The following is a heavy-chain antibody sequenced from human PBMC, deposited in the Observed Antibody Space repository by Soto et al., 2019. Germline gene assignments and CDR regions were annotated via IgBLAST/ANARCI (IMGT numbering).Heavy chain of an antibody. CDR3: AKTPPGSPYFDY. Sequence: GGSLRLSCAASGFTFDDYAMHWVRQAPGKGLEWVSGISWNSGSIGYADSVKGRFTISRDNAKNSLYLQMNSLRAEDTALYYCAKTPPGSPYFDYWGQGT. V-gene: IGHV3-9*01. CDR1: GFTFDDYA. D-gene: IGHD2-15*01. CDR2: ISWNSGSI. J-gene: IGHJ4*02.